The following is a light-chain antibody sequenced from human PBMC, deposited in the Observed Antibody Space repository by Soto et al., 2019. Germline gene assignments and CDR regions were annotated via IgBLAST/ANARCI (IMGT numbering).Light chain of an antibody. CDR3: AAWDDSLSGPV. J-gene: IGLJ2*01. CDR1: SSDIGGYNY. V-gene: IGLV2-8*01. CDR2: EVN. Sequence: QSALTQPPSASGSPGRSVTISCTGTSSDIGGYNYVSWYQQHPGKAPKLMIYEVNKRPSGVPDRFSGSKSGNTASLTVSGLQAEDEADYYCAAWDDSLSGPVFGGGTKLTVL.